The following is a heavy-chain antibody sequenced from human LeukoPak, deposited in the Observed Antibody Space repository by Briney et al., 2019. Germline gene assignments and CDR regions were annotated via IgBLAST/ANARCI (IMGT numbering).Heavy chain of an antibody. Sequence: NTSETLSLTCTVSGGSISSGIYYWSWIRQPPGKGLEWIGYINHSGSTYYNPSLKSRVTISVDTSKNQFSLKLSSVTAADTAVYYCSGGGNSDAFDIWGQGTMVTVSS. CDR3: SGGGNSDAFDI. CDR1: GGSISSGIYY. CDR2: INHSGST. J-gene: IGHJ3*02. V-gene: IGHV4-30-2*05. D-gene: IGHD4-23*01.